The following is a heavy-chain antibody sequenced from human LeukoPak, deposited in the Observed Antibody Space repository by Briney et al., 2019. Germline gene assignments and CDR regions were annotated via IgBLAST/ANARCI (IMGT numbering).Heavy chain of an antibody. V-gene: IGHV1-2*02. CDR2: IDPNSGGS. D-gene: IGHD2-15*01. Sequence: ASVTVSFKTSGYTFTGYYIHWVRQAPGQGLEWMGWIDPNSGGSNSAQKFQGRVTMTRDTSISTAYMELSRLRSDDTAVYYCARAPRGFCSGGSCFDFWGQGTLVTVSS. J-gene: IGHJ4*02. CDR1: GYTFTGYY. CDR3: ARAPRGFCSGGSCFDF.